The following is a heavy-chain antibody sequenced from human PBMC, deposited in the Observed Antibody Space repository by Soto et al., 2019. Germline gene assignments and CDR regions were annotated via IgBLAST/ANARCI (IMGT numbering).Heavy chain of an antibody. J-gene: IGHJ4*02. D-gene: IGHD3-22*01. CDR1: GYTFTSYG. V-gene: IGHV1-18*01. CDR2: ISAYNGNT. CDR3: ARVKIFYDCSGHHPQLAY. Sequence: ASVKVSCKASGYTFTSYGISWVRQAPGQGLEWMGWISAYNGNTNYAQKLQGRVTMTTDTSTSTAYMELRSLRSDDTAVYYCARVKIFYDCSGHHPQLAYCGQGSLVPGSS.